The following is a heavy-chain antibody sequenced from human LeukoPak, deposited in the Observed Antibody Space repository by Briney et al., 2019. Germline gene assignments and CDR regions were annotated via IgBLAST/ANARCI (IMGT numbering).Heavy chain of an antibody. V-gene: IGHV3-64*01. CDR2: ISSNGGST. CDR3: ARASSSWPNDAFDI. CDR1: GFTFSSYA. J-gene: IGHJ3*02. Sequence: GGSLRLSCAASGFTFSSYAMHWVRQAPGKGLEYVSAISSNGGSTYYANSVKGRFTISRDNSKNALYLQMGSLRAEDMAVYYCARASSSWPNDAFDIWGQGTMVTVSS. D-gene: IGHD6-13*01.